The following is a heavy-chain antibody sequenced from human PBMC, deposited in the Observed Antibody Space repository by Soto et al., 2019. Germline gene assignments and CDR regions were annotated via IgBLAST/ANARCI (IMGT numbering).Heavy chain of an antibody. D-gene: IGHD6-13*01. V-gene: IGHV3-66*01. CDR2: IYSGGST. Sequence: EVQLVESGGGLVQPGGSLRLSCAASGFTVSNNYMSWVRQAPGKGLEWVSVIYSGGSTYYADSVKGRFTISRDNSKNTLYLQRNSLRAEDTVVYYCPPSPYSRPPRFDPGGQGTLVTVSS. CDR1: GFTVSNNY. J-gene: IGHJ5*02. CDR3: PPSPYSRPPRFDP.